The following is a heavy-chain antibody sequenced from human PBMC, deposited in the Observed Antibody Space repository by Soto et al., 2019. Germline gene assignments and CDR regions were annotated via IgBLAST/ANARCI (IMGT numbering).Heavy chain of an antibody. CDR1: GYTLTELS. V-gene: IGHV1-24*01. J-gene: IGHJ6*02. CDR3: ARPTTLGYGMDV. CDR2: FDPEDGET. D-gene: IGHD1-1*01. Sequence: ASVKVSCKVSGYTLTELSMHWVRQAPGKGLEWMGGFDPEDGETIYAQKFQGRVTMTEDTSTDTAYMELSSLRSEDTAVYYCARPTTLGYGMDVWGQGTTVTVSS.